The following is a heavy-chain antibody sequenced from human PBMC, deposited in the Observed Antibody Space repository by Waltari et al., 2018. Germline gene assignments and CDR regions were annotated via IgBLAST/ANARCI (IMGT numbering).Heavy chain of an antibody. CDR3: ARFSGGWSTPFDY. Sequence: QVQLQESGPGLVKPSETLSLTCTVPGGPIKSYYWSWIRQPPGKGLECIGFISYSGSTNYNPSLQSRVSISVDTSKNQFSLKLSSVAAADTAVYYCARFSGGWSTPFDYWGQGTLVTVSS. V-gene: IGHV4-59*08. CDR1: GGPIKSYY. D-gene: IGHD6-19*01. J-gene: IGHJ4*02. CDR2: ISYSGST.